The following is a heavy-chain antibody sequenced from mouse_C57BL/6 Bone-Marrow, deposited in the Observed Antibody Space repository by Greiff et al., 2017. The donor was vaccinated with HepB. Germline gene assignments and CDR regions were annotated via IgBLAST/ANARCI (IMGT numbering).Heavy chain of an antibody. CDR2: IYPRSGNT. CDR1: GYTFTSYG. Sequence: QVQLQQSGAELARPGASVKLSCKASGYTFTSYGISWVKQRTGQGLEWIGEIYPRSGNTYYNEKFKGKATLTADKSSSTAYMELRSLTSEDSAVYFCARAGLLREGFAYWGQGTLVTVSA. J-gene: IGHJ3*01. D-gene: IGHD1-1*01. V-gene: IGHV1-81*01. CDR3: ARAGLLREGFAY.